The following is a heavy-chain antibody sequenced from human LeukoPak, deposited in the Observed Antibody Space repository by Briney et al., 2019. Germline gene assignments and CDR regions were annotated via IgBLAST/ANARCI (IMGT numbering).Heavy chain of an antibody. J-gene: IGHJ4*02. CDR2: IGSYT. CDR1: GFTFSSYS. CDR3: ARDLWGRVSKIGY. V-gene: IGHV3-21*05. D-gene: IGHD3-16*01. Sequence: GGSLRLSCAASGFTFSSYSMNWVRQAPGKGLEWISYIGSYTQYADSVKGRFTISRDNAKNSLYLQMNGLRAEDTAVYYCARDLWGRVSKIGYWGQGTLVTVSS.